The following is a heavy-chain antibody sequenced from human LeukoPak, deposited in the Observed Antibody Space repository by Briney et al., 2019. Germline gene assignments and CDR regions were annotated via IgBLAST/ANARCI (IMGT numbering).Heavy chain of an antibody. CDR2: MNPNSGNT. Sequence: ASVKVSCKASGYTFTSYDINWVRQATGQGLEWMGWMNPNSGNTGYAQKFQGRVTMTRNTSISTAYMELSSLRSEDTAVYYWARGLVYCSSTSCQTRGWFDPWGQGTLVTVSS. V-gene: IGHV1-8*01. D-gene: IGHD2-2*01. CDR3: ARGLVYCSSTSCQTRGWFDP. J-gene: IGHJ5*02. CDR1: GYTFTSYD.